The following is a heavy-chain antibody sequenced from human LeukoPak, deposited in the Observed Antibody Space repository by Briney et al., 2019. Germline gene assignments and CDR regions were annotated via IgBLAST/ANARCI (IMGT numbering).Heavy chain of an antibody. CDR3: AKETTVATLWRGWNDY. Sequence: SETLSLTCTVSGGSISSYYWSWIRQPPGKGLEWIGYIYYSGSTNYNPSLKSRVTISVDTSKNQFSLKLSSVTAADTAVYYCAKETTVATLWRGWNDYWGQGTLVTVSS. CDR1: GGSISSYY. D-gene: IGHD4-23*01. V-gene: IGHV4-59*12. CDR2: IYYSGST. J-gene: IGHJ4*02.